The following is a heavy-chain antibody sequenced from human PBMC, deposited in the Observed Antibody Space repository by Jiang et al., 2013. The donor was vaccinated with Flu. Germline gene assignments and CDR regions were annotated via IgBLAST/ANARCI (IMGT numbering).Heavy chain of an antibody. J-gene: IGHJ3*02. CDR1: GFTFSSYA. CDR3: ARDREADSYGYDAFDI. Sequence: LVESGGGVVQPGRSLRLSCAASGFTFSSYAMHWVRQAPGKGLEWVAVISYDGSNKYYADSVKGRFTISRDNSKNTLYLQMNSLRAEDTAVYYCARDREADSYGYDAFDIWGQGTMVTVSS. D-gene: IGHD5-18*01. CDR2: ISYDGSNK. V-gene: IGHV3-30-3*01.